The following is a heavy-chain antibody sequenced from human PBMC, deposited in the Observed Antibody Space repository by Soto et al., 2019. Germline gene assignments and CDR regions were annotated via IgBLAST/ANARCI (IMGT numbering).Heavy chain of an antibody. Sequence: GGSLRLSCAASAFTVSSNYMSWVRQAPGKGLEWVSVIYSVGSTYYADSVKGRFTISRDNSKNTLYLQMNSLRAEDTAVYYCASHPAAGGPRAYYGMDVWGQGTTVTVSS. D-gene: IGHD2-15*01. CDR1: AFTVSSNY. V-gene: IGHV3-53*01. J-gene: IGHJ6*02. CDR3: ASHPAAGGPRAYYGMDV. CDR2: IYSVGST.